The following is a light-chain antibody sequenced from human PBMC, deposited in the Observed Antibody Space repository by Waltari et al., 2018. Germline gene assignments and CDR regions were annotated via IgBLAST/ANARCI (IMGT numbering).Light chain of an antibody. V-gene: IGLV3-21*04. J-gene: IGLJ1*01. Sequence: SYVVTQPPSVSVAPGETATITCGGDNIGTYSVHWYQQKAGQAPALVIFYDSDRPSGIPGRFAGANAGNTATLTSGRVEAADEDSYYCHVWHPDVDPGVFGTGTEVTVL. CDR3: HVWHPDVDPGV. CDR1: NIGTYS. CDR2: YDS.